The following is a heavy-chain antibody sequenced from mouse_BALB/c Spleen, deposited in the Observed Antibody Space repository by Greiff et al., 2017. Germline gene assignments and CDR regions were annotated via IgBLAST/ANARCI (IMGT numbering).Heavy chain of an antibody. D-gene: IGHD2-1*01. CDR2: IDPENGDT. Sequence: VQLQQSGAELVRSGASVKLSCIASGFNIKDYYMYWVKQRPEQGLEWIGWIDPENGDTEYAPKFQGKATMTADTSSNTAYLQLSSLTSEDTAVYYCSACGNYSWFAYWGQGTLVTVSA. CDR1: GFNIKDYY. J-gene: IGHJ3*01. CDR3: SACGNYSWFAY. V-gene: IGHV14-4*02.